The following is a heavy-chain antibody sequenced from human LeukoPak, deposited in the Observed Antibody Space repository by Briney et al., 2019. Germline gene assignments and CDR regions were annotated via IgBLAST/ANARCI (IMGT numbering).Heavy chain of an antibody. CDR3: ARLRFLEWLSGFDP. CDR1: GASITNSRYY. J-gene: IGHJ5*02. Sequence: PSETLSLTCAVSGASITNSRYYWGWIRQPPGKGLEWIGSISYSGTTYSNPSLKSRVAMSLDTSKNQFSLRLSSVTSADTAMYYCARLRFLEWLSGFDPWGQGTLVTVSS. V-gene: IGHV4-39*07. CDR2: ISYSGTT. D-gene: IGHD3-3*01.